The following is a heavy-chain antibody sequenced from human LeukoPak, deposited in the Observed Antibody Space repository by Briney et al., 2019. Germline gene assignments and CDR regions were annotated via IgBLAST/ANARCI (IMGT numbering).Heavy chain of an antibody. Sequence: SETLSLTCAVYGGSFSGYYWSWIRQPPGKGLEWIGEINHSGSTNYNPSLKSRVTISVGTSKNQFSLKLSSVTAADTAVYYCASLAVAGTIPYYYYYYMDVWGKGTTVTVSS. CDR1: GGSFSGYY. CDR2: INHSGST. V-gene: IGHV4-34*01. J-gene: IGHJ6*03. CDR3: ASLAVAGTIPYYYYYYMDV. D-gene: IGHD6-19*01.